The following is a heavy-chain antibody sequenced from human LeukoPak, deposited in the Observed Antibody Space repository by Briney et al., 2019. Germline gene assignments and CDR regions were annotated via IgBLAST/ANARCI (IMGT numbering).Heavy chain of an antibody. CDR2: ISSDGSST. CDR1: GFTFRNYW. CDR3: ARPMISVMSLGADF. Sequence: GGSLTLSCAVSGFTFRNYWMHWVRQAPGKGLVWVSCISSDGSSTNYADSVKGRFSISRDNAKNTLYLHMNSLRVEDTAQYYCARPMISVMSLGADFWGQGSLLTVSS. D-gene: IGHD3/OR15-3a*01. J-gene: IGHJ4*02. V-gene: IGHV3-74*01.